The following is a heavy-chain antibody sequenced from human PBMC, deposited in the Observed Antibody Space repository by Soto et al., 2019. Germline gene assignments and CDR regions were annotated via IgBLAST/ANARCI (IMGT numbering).Heavy chain of an antibody. Sequence: QVTLKESGPVLVNPTETLTLTCTVSGFSLSKARMGVSWIRQPPGKALEWLAHIFSNDEKSYSTSLKSRLTISKDTSKSQVVLTMTNMDPVDTATYYCARISEDYGGNSVHYYYGMDVWGQGTTVTVSS. J-gene: IGHJ6*02. D-gene: IGHD4-17*01. CDR2: IFSNDEK. CDR1: GFSLSKARMG. V-gene: IGHV2-26*01. CDR3: ARISEDYGGNSVHYYYGMDV.